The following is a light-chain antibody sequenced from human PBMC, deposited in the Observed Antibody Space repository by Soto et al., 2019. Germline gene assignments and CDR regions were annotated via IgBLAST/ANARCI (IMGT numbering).Light chain of an antibody. CDR1: SSDVGSYNL. CDR2: EGG. Sequence: QSALTQPASVSGSPGQSITISCTGTSSDVGSYNLVSWYQQHPGKAPKLMIYEGGKRPSGVSNRFSGSKSGNTASLTISGLQAEDEADYYCCSYAGSSPWVFGGGTKLTVL. V-gene: IGLV2-23*01. CDR3: CSYAGSSPWV. J-gene: IGLJ3*02.